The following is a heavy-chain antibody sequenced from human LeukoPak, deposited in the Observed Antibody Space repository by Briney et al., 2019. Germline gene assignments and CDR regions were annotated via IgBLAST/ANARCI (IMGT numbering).Heavy chain of an antibody. D-gene: IGHD3-10*01. CDR3: AKVVVRGVAYFDY. J-gene: IGHJ4*02. CDR1: GFTFDDYA. CDR2: ISWNSGSI. V-gene: IGHV3-9*01. Sequence: GGSLRLSCAASGFTFDDYAMHWVRQAPGKGLEWVSGISWNSGSIGYADSVKGRFTISRDNAKNSLYLQMNSLRAEDTALYYCAKVVVRGVAYFDYWGQGTLVTVSS.